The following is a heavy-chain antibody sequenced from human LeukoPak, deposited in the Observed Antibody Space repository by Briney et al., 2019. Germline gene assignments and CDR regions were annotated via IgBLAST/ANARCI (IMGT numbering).Heavy chain of an antibody. CDR1: GFTFSSYA. CDR3: ARGWVYGDYFQAFDP. D-gene: IGHD4-17*01. V-gene: IGHV3-30*04. J-gene: IGHJ5*02. CDR2: ISYDGSNK. Sequence: GGSLRLSCAASGFTFSSYAMHWVRQAPGKGLEWVAVISYDGSNKYYADSVKGRFTISRDDSKNTLYLQMNSLRAEDTAVYYCARGWVYGDYFQAFDPWGQGTLVTVSS.